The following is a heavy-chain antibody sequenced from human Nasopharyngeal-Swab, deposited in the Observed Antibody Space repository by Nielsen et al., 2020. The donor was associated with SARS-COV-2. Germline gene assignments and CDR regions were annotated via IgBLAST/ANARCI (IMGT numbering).Heavy chain of an antibody. V-gene: IGHV3-7*01. CDR2: IKQDGSEE. D-gene: IGHD3-3*01. J-gene: IGHJ6*02. Sequence: GESLNLSCTASGFTYDDYAIIWVRQAPGTGLEWVANIKQDGSEEYYVDSVKGRFTISRDNAKNSLYLQMNSLRAEDTAVYYCVRDGTGASAIFGVVSSTYYYYYGMDVWGQGTTVTVSS. CDR1: GFTYDDYA. CDR3: VRDGTGASAIFGVVSSTYYYYYGMDV.